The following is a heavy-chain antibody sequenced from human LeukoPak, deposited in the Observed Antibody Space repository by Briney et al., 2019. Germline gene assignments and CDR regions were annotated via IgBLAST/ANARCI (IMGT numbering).Heavy chain of an antibody. Sequence: SVKVSCKASGGTFNYYTINWVRQAPGQGLEWMGGIIPIFGTANYAQKFQGRVTITADESTSTAYMELSSLRSEDTAVYYCARLYSSGYSNWFDPWGQGTLVTVSS. J-gene: IGHJ5*02. CDR2: IIPIFGTA. V-gene: IGHV1-69*01. CDR3: ARLYSSGYSNWFDP. CDR1: GGTFNYYT. D-gene: IGHD3-22*01.